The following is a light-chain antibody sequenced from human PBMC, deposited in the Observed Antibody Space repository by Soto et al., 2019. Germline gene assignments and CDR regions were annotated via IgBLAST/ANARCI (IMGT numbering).Light chain of an antibody. J-gene: IGKJ5*01. Sequence: QCAAKDSMSPGARAHQKYRASQSVSSYLAWYQQKPGQAPRLLIYDASNRATGIPARFSGSGSGADFTRTSCSLEPEDFVVDYWQQRTDGPRTFGQGTRVDIK. V-gene: IGKV3-11*01. CDR1: QSVSSY. CDR3: QQRTDGPRT. CDR2: DAS.